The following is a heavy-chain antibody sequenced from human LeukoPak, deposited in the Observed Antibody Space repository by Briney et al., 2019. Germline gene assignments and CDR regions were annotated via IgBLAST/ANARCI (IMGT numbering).Heavy chain of an antibody. CDR3: ARLIVAATYFPSYYYYYMDV. V-gene: IGHV1-18*04. J-gene: IGHJ6*03. D-gene: IGHD2-15*01. CDR1: GYTFTGYY. Sequence: GASVKVSCKASGYTFTGYYMHWVRQAPRQGLEWMGWISAYNGNTNYAQKLQGRVTMTTDTSTSTAYMELRSLRSDDTAVYYCARLIVAATYFPSYYYYYMDVWGKGTTVTISS. CDR2: ISAYNGNT.